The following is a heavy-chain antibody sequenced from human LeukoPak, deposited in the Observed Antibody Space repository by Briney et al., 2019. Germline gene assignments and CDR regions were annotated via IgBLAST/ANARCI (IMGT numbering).Heavy chain of an antibody. CDR3: ARDPYYYDSSGPAHAFDI. V-gene: IGHV4-39*07. CDR1: GGSISSSSYY. D-gene: IGHD3-22*01. J-gene: IGHJ3*02. CDR2: IYYSGST. Sequence: SETLSLTCTVSGGSISSSSYYWGWIRQPPGKGLEWIGSIYYSGSTYYNPSLKSRVTISVDTSKNQFSLKLSPVTAADTAVYYCARDPYYYDSSGPAHAFDIWGQGTMVTVSS.